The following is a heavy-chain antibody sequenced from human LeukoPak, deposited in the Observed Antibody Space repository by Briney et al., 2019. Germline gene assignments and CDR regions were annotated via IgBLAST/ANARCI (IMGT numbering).Heavy chain of an antibody. D-gene: IGHD2-2*02. V-gene: IGHV4-59*01. J-gene: IGHJ3*02. CDR1: GGSISSYY. Sequence: SETLSLTCTVSGGSISSYYWSWIRQPPGKGLEWIGYIYYSGSTNYNPSLKSRFTISVDTSKNQFSLKLSSVTAADTAVYYCARSPSRGIVVVPAAIVAFDIWGQGTMVTVSS. CDR2: IYYSGST. CDR3: ARSPSRGIVVVPAAIVAFDI.